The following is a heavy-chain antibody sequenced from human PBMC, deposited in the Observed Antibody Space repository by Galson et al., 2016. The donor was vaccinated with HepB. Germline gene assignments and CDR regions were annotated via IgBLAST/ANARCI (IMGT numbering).Heavy chain of an antibody. D-gene: IGHD3-16*02. J-gene: IGHJ4*02. CDR3: TCGRSPGAY. Sequence: SLRLSCAASGFTVSNNYMSWVRQAPGKGLECVSLIYSGGSTSYADSVKGRFTIPRDHFKNTLYLQMNSLRAEDTAVYFCTCGRSPGAYWGQGTLVTVSS. CDR1: GFTVSNNY. V-gene: IGHV3-53*01. CDR2: IYSGGST.